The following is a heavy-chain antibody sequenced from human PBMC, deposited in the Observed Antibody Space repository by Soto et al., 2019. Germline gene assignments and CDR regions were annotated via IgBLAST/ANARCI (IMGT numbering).Heavy chain of an antibody. D-gene: IGHD3-16*01. CDR3: AKMATFGSLNWFDP. CDR2: IIPIFGTA. CDR1: GGTFSSYA. Sequence: SVKVSCKASGGTFSSYAISWVRQAPGQGLEWVGGIIPIFGTANYAQKFQGRVTMTRDISIATAYMELSSLRSDDTAIYYCAKMATFGSLNWFDPWGQGTLVTVSS. J-gene: IGHJ5*02. V-gene: IGHV1-69*05.